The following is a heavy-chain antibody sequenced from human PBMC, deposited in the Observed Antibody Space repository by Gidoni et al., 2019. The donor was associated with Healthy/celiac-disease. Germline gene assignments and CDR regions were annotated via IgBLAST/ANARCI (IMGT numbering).Heavy chain of an antibody. J-gene: IGHJ4*02. CDR2: ISSSSSYI. D-gene: IGHD3-3*01. Sequence: EVQLVESGGGLVKPGGSLRLSCAASGFTFSSYSMNWVRQAPGKGLEWVSSISSSSSYIYDADSVKGRFTISRDNAKNSMYLQMNSLRAEDTAVYYCARDRTILGVVIPFDYWGQGTLVTVSS. CDR1: GFTFSSYS. CDR3: ARDRTILGVVIPFDY. V-gene: IGHV3-21*01.